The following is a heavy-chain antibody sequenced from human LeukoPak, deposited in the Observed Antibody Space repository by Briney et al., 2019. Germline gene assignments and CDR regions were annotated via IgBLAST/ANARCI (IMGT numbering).Heavy chain of an antibody. V-gene: IGHV4-59*01. D-gene: IGHD2-21*02. Sequence: SETLSLTCTVSGGSISSCYWNWIRQPPGEGLEWIGYIYYTGSSNYNPSLKSRVTISLDTSKNQFSLKLTSVTAADTAVYYCVRRVVVVTANDKSDAFDVWGQGTVVTVSS. CDR2: IYYTGSS. CDR1: GGSISSCY. CDR3: VRRVVVVTANDKSDAFDV. J-gene: IGHJ3*01.